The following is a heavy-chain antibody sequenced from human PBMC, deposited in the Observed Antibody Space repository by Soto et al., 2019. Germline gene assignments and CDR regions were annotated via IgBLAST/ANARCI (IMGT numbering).Heavy chain of an antibody. CDR2: TFYRSKWYN. CDR3: AREGGNHYYYYGMDV. Sequence: SQTLPLTCAISVDSVSSNSAAWNWIRQSPSRGLEWLGRTFYRSKWYNDYAVSVKSRMTINPDTSKNRFSLQLNSVTPEDTAVYYCAREGGNHYYYYGMDVWGQGTTVTVSS. CDR1: VDSVSSNSAA. V-gene: IGHV6-1*01. D-gene: IGHD1-26*01. J-gene: IGHJ6*02.